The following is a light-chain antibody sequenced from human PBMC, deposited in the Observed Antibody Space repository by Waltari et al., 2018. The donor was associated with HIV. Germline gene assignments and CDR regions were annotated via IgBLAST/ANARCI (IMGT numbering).Light chain of an antibody. CDR3: ASFTTRGTAL. J-gene: IGLJ3*02. CDR1: SSDVGAYNH. CDR2: DVI. Sequence: QSALTQPASVSGSPGQSITISCTGTSSDVGAYNHVSWYQQHPGNAPKVMMYDVIRRTPGCSGRFSSPNSGNPASLTISGLQTECVADYYCASFTTRGTALFGGGTKLPVL. V-gene: IGLV2-14*03.